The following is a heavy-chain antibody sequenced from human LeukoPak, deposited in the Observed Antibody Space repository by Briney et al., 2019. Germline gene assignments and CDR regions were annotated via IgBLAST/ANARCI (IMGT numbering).Heavy chain of an antibody. Sequence: ASVKVSCKASGYTFTGYYMHWVRQAPGQGLEWMGWINPNSGGTNYAQKFQGRLSLTRDMSTSTDYMELSSLRSEDTAAYYCARDNSVGDTAWWFDPWGQGTLVTVSS. J-gene: IGHJ5*02. CDR1: GYTFTGYY. CDR3: ARDNSVGDTAWWFDP. D-gene: IGHD1-26*01. V-gene: IGHV1-2*02. CDR2: INPNSGGT.